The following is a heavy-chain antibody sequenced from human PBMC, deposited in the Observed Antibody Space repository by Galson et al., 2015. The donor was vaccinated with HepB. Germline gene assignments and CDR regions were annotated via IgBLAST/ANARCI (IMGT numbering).Heavy chain of an antibody. CDR2: ISSSSSYI. Sequence: SLRLSCAASGFTFSSYSMNWVRQAPGKGLEWVSSISSSSSYIYYADSVKGRFTISRDNAKNSLYLQMNSLRAEDTAVYYCARGMLYGSGSYSYYFDYWGQGTLVTVSS. V-gene: IGHV3-21*01. CDR1: GFTFSSYS. D-gene: IGHD3-10*01. J-gene: IGHJ4*02. CDR3: ARGMLYGSGSYSYYFDY.